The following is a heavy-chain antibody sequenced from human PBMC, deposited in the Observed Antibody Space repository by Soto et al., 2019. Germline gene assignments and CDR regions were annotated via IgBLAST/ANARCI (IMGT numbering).Heavy chain of an antibody. CDR3: AKLALYDATAHPIDY. D-gene: IGHD5-12*01. J-gene: IGHJ4*02. CDR2: ISYDGSNK. CDR1: GFTFSSYG. V-gene: IGHV3-30*18. Sequence: GGSLRLSCAASGFTFSSYGMHWVRQAPGKGLEWVAVISYDGSNKYYADSVKGRFTISRDNSKNTLYLQMDSLRAEDTAVYYCAKLALYDATAHPIDYWGQGTLVTVSS.